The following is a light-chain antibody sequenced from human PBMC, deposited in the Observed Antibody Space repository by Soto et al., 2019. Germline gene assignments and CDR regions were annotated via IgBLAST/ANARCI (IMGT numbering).Light chain of an antibody. CDR2: DVS. CDR1: SSDVGGYNY. J-gene: IGLJ1*01. CDR3: DSYTGGSANV. V-gene: IGLV2-14*01. Sequence: QSALTQPASVSGSPGQSITISCTGTSSDVGGYNYVSWYQQHPGKAPKLMIYDVSYRPSGVSDRFSGSKSGNTASLTISGIQSEDEADYYGDSYTGGSANVFGTG.